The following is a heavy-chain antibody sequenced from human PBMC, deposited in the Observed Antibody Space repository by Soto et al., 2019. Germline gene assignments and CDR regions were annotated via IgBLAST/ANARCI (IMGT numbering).Heavy chain of an antibody. CDR2: IYYSGST. CDR3: AASKIFGGLYYYYGMDV. V-gene: IGHV4-59*12. CDR1: GGNISSYY. D-gene: IGHD3-3*01. Sequence: PSETQSHTYTVSGGNISSYYVRWIRPPPGKGLEWIGYIYYSGSTNYNPSLKSRVTISVDTSKNQFSLKLSSVTAAGRAVYYCAASKIFGGLYYYYGMDVWGQGTTVTVSS. J-gene: IGHJ6*02.